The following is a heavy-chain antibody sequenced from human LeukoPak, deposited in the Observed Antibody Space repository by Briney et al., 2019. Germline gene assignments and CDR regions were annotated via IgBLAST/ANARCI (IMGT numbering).Heavy chain of an antibody. V-gene: IGHV1-2*06. CDR1: GYTFTSYG. Sequence: GASVKVSCKASGYTFTSYGISWVRQAPGQGLEWMGRINPNSGGTNYAQKFQGRVTMTRDTSISTAYMELSRLRSDDTAVYYCAREGAGRDGYNLMFGYWGQGTLVTVSS. CDR3: AREGAGRDGYNLMFGY. CDR2: INPNSGGT. J-gene: IGHJ4*02. D-gene: IGHD5-24*01.